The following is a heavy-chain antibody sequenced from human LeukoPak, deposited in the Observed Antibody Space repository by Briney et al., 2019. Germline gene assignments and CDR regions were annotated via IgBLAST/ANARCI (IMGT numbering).Heavy chain of an antibody. V-gene: IGHV3-11*04. D-gene: IGHD2-2*01. CDR2: ISSSGSTI. J-gene: IGHJ4*02. CDR1: GFTFSDYY. Sequence: GGSLRLSCAASGFTFSDYYMSWIRQAPGKGLEWVSYISSSGSTIYYADSVKGRFTISRDNAKNSLYLQMNSLRAEDTAVYYCARALGFCSSTSCLPYFDYWGQGTLVTVSS. CDR3: ARALGFCSSTSCLPYFDY.